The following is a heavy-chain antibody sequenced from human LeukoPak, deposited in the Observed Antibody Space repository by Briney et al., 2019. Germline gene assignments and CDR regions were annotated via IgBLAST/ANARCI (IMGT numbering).Heavy chain of an antibody. CDR3: ARDFGSGWYVTATNYFDY. J-gene: IGHJ4*02. CDR2: ISYDGSNK. CDR1: GFTFSSYA. V-gene: IGHV3-30-3*01. Sequence: GRSLRLSCAAPGFTFSSYAMHWVRQAPGKGLEWVAVISYDGSNKYYADSVKGRFTISRDNSKNTLYLQMNSLRAEDTAVYYCARDFGSGWYVTATNYFDYWGQGTLVTVSS. D-gene: IGHD6-19*01.